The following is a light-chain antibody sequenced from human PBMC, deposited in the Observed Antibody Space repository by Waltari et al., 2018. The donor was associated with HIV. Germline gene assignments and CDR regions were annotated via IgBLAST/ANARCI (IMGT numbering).Light chain of an antibody. V-gene: IGLV2-23*02. J-gene: IGLJ2*01. CDR1: SSDVGGYND. CDR2: DVS. Sequence: QSALTQPASVSGSPGQSITIPCTGTSSDVGGYNDVSWYQQPPGKAPKHMIYDVSKRPSGVSNRFSGSKSGNTASLTISGLQAEDEADYYCCSYAGSSTVFGGGTKLTVL. CDR3: CSYAGSSTV.